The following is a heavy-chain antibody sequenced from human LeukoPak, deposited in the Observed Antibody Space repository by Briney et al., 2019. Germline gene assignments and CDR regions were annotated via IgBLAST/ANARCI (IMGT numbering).Heavy chain of an antibody. CDR1: GGSFSGYY. Sequence: SETLSLTCAVYGGSFSGYYWSWIRQPPGKGLEWIGEINHSGSTNYNPSLKSRVTISVDTSKNQFSLKLSSVTAADTAVYYCARPGGAYTAMVNWFDPWGQGTLVTVSS. V-gene: IGHV4-34*01. D-gene: IGHD5-18*01. CDR2: INHSGST. CDR3: ARPGGAYTAMVNWFDP. J-gene: IGHJ5*02.